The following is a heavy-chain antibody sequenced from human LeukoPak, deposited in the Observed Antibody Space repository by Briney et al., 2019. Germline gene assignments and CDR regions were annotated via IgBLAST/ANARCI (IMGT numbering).Heavy chain of an antibody. Sequence: KISCKGSGYSFTSYAISWVRQAPGQGLEWMGGIIPIFGTASYAQKFQGRVTITADESTSTAYMELSSLRSEDTAVYYCAREGRGWAFDIWGQGTMVTVSS. CDR2: IIPIFGTA. V-gene: IGHV1-69*01. CDR1: GYSFTSYA. D-gene: IGHD2-15*01. CDR3: AREGRGWAFDI. J-gene: IGHJ3*02.